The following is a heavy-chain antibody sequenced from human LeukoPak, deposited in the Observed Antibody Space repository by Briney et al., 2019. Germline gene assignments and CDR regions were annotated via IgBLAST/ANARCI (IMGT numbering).Heavy chain of an antibody. Sequence: GGSLRLSCAASGFTFSSYAMSWVRQAPGKGLEWVSAISGSGGSTYYADSVKGRFTISRDNSKNTRYLQMNSLRAEDTAVYYFAKDRGVWGSYRYYFDYWGQGTLVTVSS. CDR1: GFTFSSYA. CDR3: AKDRGVWGSYRYYFDY. V-gene: IGHV3-23*01. CDR2: ISGSGGST. D-gene: IGHD3-16*02. J-gene: IGHJ4*02.